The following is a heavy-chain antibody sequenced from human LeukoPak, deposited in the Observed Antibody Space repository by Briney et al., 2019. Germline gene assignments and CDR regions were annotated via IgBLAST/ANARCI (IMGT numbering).Heavy chain of an antibody. D-gene: IGHD2-15*01. CDR1: GGSISSNNW. Sequence: PSGTLSLTCAVSGGSISSNNWWGWVRQPPGKGLEWIGEIYHSGSPNYNPSLKSRVTISVDTSKNQFSLKLSSVTATDTAVYYCARGPYCSGGSCYNYYYYGMDVWGQGTTVTVSS. V-gene: IGHV4-4*02. CDR2: IYHSGSP. CDR3: ARGPYCSGGSCYNYYYYGMDV. J-gene: IGHJ6*02.